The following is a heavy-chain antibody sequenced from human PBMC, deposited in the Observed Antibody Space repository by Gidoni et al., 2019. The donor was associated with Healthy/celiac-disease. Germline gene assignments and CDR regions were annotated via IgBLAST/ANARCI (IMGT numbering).Heavy chain of an antibody. CDR1: GGSISSSSYY. D-gene: IGHD3-10*01. CDR2: IYYSGST. CDR3: ARHPGTLLWFGELSPNWFDP. Sequence: QLQLQESGPGLVKPSETLSLTCTVSGGSISSSSYYWGWIRQPPGKGLEWIGSIYYSGSTYYNPSLKSRVTISVDTSKNQFSLKLSSVTAADTAVYYCARHPGTLLWFGELSPNWFDPWGQGTLVTVSS. V-gene: IGHV4-39*01. J-gene: IGHJ5*02.